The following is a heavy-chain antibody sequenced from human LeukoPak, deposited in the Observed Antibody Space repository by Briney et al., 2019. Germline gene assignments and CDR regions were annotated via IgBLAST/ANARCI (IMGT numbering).Heavy chain of an antibody. CDR3: ARAVIMGTYDY. CDR2: INPYSGAT. D-gene: IGHD3-16*02. J-gene: IGHJ4*02. CDR1: GYTFTGYY. Sequence: GTSVKVSCKASGYTFTGYYIHWVRQAPGQGLEWLGWINPYSGATNYAQKFQARVTMTRDTSTVTAYMELSRLTSDDTAVYYCARAVIMGTYDYWGQGTLVAVSS. V-gene: IGHV1-2*02.